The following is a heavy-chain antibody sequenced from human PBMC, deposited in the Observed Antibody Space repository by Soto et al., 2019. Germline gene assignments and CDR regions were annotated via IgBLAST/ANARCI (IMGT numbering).Heavy chain of an antibody. J-gene: IGHJ3*02. D-gene: IGHD3-22*01. CDR1: GFTFSSYA. V-gene: IGHV3-23*01. Sequence: VGSLRLSCAASGFTFSSYAMSWVRQAPGKGLEWVSAISGSGGSTYYAGSVKGRFTISRDNSKNTLYLQMNSLRAEDTAVYYCAKRTMIVVVRDAFDIWGQGTMVTVSS. CDR3: AKRTMIVVVRDAFDI. CDR2: ISGSGGST.